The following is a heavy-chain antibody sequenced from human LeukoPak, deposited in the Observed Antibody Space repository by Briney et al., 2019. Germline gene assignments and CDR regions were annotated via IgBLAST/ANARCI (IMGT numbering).Heavy chain of an antibody. J-gene: IGHJ4*02. CDR3: ARDGYGGNSFVY. CDR1: GYTFPGHH. V-gene: IGHV1-2*02. D-gene: IGHD4-23*01. CDR2: TNPKNGGT. Sequence: GASVKVSCKASGYTFPGHHIHWVRQAPGQGLEWMGWTNPKNGGTNYAQKFQGRVTMTRDTSINTAFMELSRLNSDDTAVYFCARDGYGGNSFVYWGQGTLVTVSS.